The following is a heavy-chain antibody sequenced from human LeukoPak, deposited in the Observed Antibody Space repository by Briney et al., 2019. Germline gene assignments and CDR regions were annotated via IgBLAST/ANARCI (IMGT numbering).Heavy chain of an antibody. Sequence: ASVKVSCKASGYTFTGYYMHWVRQAPGQGLEWMGWINPNSGGTNYAQKFQGRVTMTRDTSISTAYMELSSLRSEDTAVYYCAHVYYDSSGYGDYWGQGTLVAVSS. D-gene: IGHD3-22*01. CDR2: INPNSGGT. V-gene: IGHV1-2*02. CDR1: GYTFTGYY. J-gene: IGHJ4*02. CDR3: AHVYYDSSGYGDY.